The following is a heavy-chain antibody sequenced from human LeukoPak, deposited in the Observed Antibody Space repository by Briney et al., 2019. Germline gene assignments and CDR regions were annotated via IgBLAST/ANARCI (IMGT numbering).Heavy chain of an antibody. Sequence: GGSLRLSCAASGFTFSSYSMNWVRQAPGKGLEWVSSISSSSSYIYYADSVKGRFTISRDNAKNSLYLQMNSLRAEDAAVYYCARVRIVGATLNWFDPWGQGTPVTVSS. J-gene: IGHJ5*02. D-gene: IGHD1-26*01. V-gene: IGHV3-21*01. CDR1: GFTFSSYS. CDR3: ARVRIVGATLNWFDP. CDR2: ISSSSSYI.